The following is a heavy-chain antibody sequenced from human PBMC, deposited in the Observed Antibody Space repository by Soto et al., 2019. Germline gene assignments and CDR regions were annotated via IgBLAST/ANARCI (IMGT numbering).Heavy chain of an antibody. J-gene: IGHJ5*02. CDR3: ARPNFYYETRGYNDPKGTWFGP. V-gene: IGHV1-2*02. CDR1: GYTFTGYY. CDR2: INPNSGGT. Sequence: ASVKVSCKASGYTFTGYYMHWVRQAPGQGLEWMGWINPNSGGTNYAQKFQGRVTITADESTNTAYLEVSGLRSEDTAVYYCARPNFYYETRGYNDPKGTWFGPWGQGSLVTVSS. D-gene: IGHD3-22*01.